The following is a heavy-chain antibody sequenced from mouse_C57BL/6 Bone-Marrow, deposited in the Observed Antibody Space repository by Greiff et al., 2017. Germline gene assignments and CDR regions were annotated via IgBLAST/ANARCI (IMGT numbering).Heavy chain of an antibody. CDR3: TSRYFDV. CDR1: GFNIKDDY. Sequence: EVKLMESGAELVRPGASVKLSCTASGFNIKDDYMHWVKQRPEQGLEWIGWIDPENGDTEYAPKFQGKATITAETSSNTAYLQLSSLTSEVTAVYYCTSRYFDVWGTGTTVTVSS. J-gene: IGHJ1*03. CDR2: IDPENGDT. V-gene: IGHV14-4*01.